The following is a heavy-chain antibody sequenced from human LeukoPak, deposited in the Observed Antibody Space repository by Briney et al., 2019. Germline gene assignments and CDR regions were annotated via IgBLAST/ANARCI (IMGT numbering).Heavy chain of an antibody. CDR3: EWDTFATVFDY. CDR2: INQDGSEK. Sequence: SGGSLRLSCAASGFTFSSYGMSWLRQAPGKGLEWVAQINQDGSEKYYVDSVKGRFTISRDNAKNSLYQQVNSLRAEDTAVYYCEWDTFATVFDYWGQGTLVAVSS. J-gene: IGHJ4*02. V-gene: IGHV3-7*04. D-gene: IGHD1-14*01. CDR1: GFTFSSYG.